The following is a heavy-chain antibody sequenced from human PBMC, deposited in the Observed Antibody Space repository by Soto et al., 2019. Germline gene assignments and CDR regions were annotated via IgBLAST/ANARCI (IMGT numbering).Heavy chain of an antibody. D-gene: IGHD3-22*01. CDR3: ARGGPNYDSSGYYGCY. J-gene: IGHJ4*02. V-gene: IGHV5-51*01. Sequence: GESLKISCKGSGYSFTSYWIGWVRQMPGKGLEWMGIIYPGDSDTRYSPSFQGQVTISADKSISTAYLQWSSLKASDTAMYYCARGGPNYDSSGYYGCYWGQGTLVTVSS. CDR2: IYPGDSDT. CDR1: GYSFTSYW.